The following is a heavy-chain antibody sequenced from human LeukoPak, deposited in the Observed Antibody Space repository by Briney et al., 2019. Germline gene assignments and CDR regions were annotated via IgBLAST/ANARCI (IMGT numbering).Heavy chain of an antibody. CDR1: GFTFSSYW. Sequence: GGSLRLSCAASGFTFSSYWMSWVRQAPGKGREWVANIKQDGREKYYVDSVKGRFTIYRDNAKNSLYLQMNSLRAEDTAVYYCARDATVDEVYFDYWGQGTLVTVSS. CDR3: ARDATVDEVYFDY. CDR2: IKQDGREK. J-gene: IGHJ4*02. D-gene: IGHD4-23*01. V-gene: IGHV3-7*01.